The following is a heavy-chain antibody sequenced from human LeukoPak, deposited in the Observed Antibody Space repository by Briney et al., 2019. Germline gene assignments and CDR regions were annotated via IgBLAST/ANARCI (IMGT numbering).Heavy chain of an antibody. D-gene: IGHD6-19*01. V-gene: IGHV3-53*01. CDR1: GFTVGGTF. CDR3: ARSDYTSGWYFYY. CDR2: IYSDDSR. Sequence: GGSLRLSCAASGFTVGGTFMSWVRQAPGKGLEWVSIIYSDDSRYSADSVKGRFTISRDNSKNTLYLQMNSLRAEDTAVYYCARSDYTSGWYFYYWGQGTLVTVSS. J-gene: IGHJ4*02.